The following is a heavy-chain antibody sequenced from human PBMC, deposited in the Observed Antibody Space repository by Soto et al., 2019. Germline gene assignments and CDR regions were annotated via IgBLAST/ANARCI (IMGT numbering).Heavy chain of an antibody. V-gene: IGHV3-21*01. CDR3: ARVSGRSRMYYFAY. CDR2: ISSSSSYI. Sequence: EVQLVESGGGLVKPGGSLRLSCAASGFTFSSYSMNWVRQAPGKGLEWVSSISSSSSYIYYADSVKGRFTISRDNAKNSLYLQMNRLRAEDTAVYYCARVSGRSRMYYFAYWGQGALVTVSS. CDR1: GFTFSSYS. D-gene: IGHD2-15*01. J-gene: IGHJ4*02.